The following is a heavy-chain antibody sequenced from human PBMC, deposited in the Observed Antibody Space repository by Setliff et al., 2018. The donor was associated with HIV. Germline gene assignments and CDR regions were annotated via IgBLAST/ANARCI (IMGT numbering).Heavy chain of an antibody. Sequence: ASVKVSCKVSGYPLSELSIHWVRQAPGKGLEWMGGSDAEDGESVYAQKFQDRVTMTEDRSTDTAYMELSSLRSEDTAVYYCARGQASKDYGVAFWGQGTMVTVSS. CDR1: GYPLSELS. J-gene: IGHJ3*01. V-gene: IGHV1-24*01. CDR3: ARGQASKDYGVAF. CDR2: SDAEDGES. D-gene: IGHD4-17*01.